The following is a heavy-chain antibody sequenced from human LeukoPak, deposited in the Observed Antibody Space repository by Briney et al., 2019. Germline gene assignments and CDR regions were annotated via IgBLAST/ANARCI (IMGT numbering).Heavy chain of an antibody. Sequence: GGSLRLSCAASGFIVSNNYMIWVRQAPGKGLEWVSLVNTGGSTYYADSVRDRFTISRDNSKNTLYLQMTRLRAEDTAVYYCATDSSRRPETYWGQGTRVTVSS. CDR1: GFIVSNNY. CDR2: VNTGGST. CDR3: ATDSSRRPETY. J-gene: IGHJ4*02. V-gene: IGHV3-66*01. D-gene: IGHD6-6*01.